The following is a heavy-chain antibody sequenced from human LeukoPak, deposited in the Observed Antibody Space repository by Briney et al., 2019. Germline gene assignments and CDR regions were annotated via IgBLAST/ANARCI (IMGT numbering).Heavy chain of an antibody. CDR3: TRGPDEAKLSK. CDR1: GFTVSSNY. D-gene: IGHD1-14*01. CDR2: IYSGGST. V-gene: IGHV3-53*01. J-gene: IGHJ4*02. Sequence: GGSLRLSCAASGFTVSSNYMSWVSQAPGKGLEWVSVIYSGGSTYYADSVKGRFTISRDNSKNTLYLQMNSLRAEDTAVYYCTRGPDEAKLSKWGQGTLVTVSS.